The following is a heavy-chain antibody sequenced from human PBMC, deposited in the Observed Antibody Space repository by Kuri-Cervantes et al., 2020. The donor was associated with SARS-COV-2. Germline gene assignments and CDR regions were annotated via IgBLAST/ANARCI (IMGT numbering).Heavy chain of an antibody. Sequence: GESLKISCAASGFTFSSYDMHWVRQATGKGLEWVSAIGTAGDTYYPGSVKGRFTISRENAKNSLYLQMNSLRAGDTAVYYCARGRTAYYYYYMDVWGKGTTVTVYS. V-gene: IGHV3-13*01. CDR1: GFTFSSYD. J-gene: IGHJ6*03. CDR3: ARGRTAYYYYYMDV. CDR2: IGTAGDT. D-gene: IGHD2-21*02.